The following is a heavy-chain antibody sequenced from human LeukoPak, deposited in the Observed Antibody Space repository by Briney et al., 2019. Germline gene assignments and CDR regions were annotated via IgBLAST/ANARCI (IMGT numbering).Heavy chain of an antibody. Sequence: GGSLRLSCAASGFTFSSYAMSLVRQAPGKGLEWVSAISGSGGSTYYADSVKGRFTISRDNSKNTLYLQMNSLRAEDTAVYYCAKTDPDYYDSSGSYDYWGQGTLVTVSS. CDR1: GFTFSSYA. CDR3: AKTDPDYYDSSGSYDY. J-gene: IGHJ4*02. D-gene: IGHD3-22*01. CDR2: ISGSGGST. V-gene: IGHV3-23*01.